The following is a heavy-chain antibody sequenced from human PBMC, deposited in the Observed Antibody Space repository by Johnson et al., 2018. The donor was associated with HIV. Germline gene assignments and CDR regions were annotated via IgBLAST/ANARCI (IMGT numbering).Heavy chain of an antibody. D-gene: IGHD6-13*01. J-gene: IGHJ3*02. CDR2: IKQDGSEK. CDR1: GFTFRSYW. V-gene: IGHV3-7*01. CDR3: ASSRYSRRWYEYSGVDM. Sequence: MQLVESGGGLVQPGGSLRLSCAASGFTFRSYWMSWVRQAPGKGLEWVANIKQDGSEKYYVDSVKGRFTQISMFLQISSLRVVDTAVYFCASSRYSRRWYEYSGVDMWGQGTKVTVSS.